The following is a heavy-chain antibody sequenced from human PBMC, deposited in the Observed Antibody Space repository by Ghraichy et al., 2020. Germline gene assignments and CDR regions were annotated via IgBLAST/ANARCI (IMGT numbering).Heavy chain of an antibody. J-gene: IGHJ3*02. Sequence: ASVKVSCKASGYTFTSYDINWVRQATGQGLEWMGWMNPNSGNTGYAQKFQGRVTMTRNTSISTAYMELSSLRSEDTAVYYCARGFPMIVVLNDAFDIWGQGTMVTVSS. V-gene: IGHV1-8*01. CDR3: ARGFPMIVVLNDAFDI. CDR1: GYTFTSYD. CDR2: MNPNSGNT. D-gene: IGHD3-22*01.